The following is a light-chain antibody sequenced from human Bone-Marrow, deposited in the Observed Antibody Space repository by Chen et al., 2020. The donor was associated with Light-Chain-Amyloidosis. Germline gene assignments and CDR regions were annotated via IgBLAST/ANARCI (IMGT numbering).Light chain of an antibody. Sequence: QSAVTQPASVSGSPGQSITISCTGTSSDVGSSEFVSWYQQHPGKAPQLIIFDVSTRPSGVSSRFAGSTSGNTAALFISGLQAEDEADYDCCSQTTYSTLKVFGGGTTLTVL. CDR1: SSDVGSSEF. V-gene: IGLV2-14*03. CDR2: DVS. J-gene: IGLJ2*01. CDR3: CSQTTYSTLKV.